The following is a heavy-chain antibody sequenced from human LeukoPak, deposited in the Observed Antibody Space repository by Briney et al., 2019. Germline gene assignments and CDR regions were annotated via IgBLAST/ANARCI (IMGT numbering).Heavy chain of an antibody. Sequence: GGSLRFSCAASGFTFSSYWMHGVRQAPGKGLVWVSRITTDGSTTNYADSVKGRFTISRDNAKNTLYLQMNSLRAEDTAVYYCVRGRGSGIYYDYWGQGTLVTVSS. V-gene: IGHV3-74*01. J-gene: IGHJ4*02. CDR3: VRGRGSGIYYDY. CDR2: ITTDGSTT. CDR1: GFTFSSYW. D-gene: IGHD3-10*01.